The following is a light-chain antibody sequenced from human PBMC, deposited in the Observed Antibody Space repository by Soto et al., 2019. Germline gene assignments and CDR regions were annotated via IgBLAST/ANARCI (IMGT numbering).Light chain of an antibody. V-gene: IGKV3-20*01. J-gene: IGKJ5*01. CDR3: QQYGSSPIT. CDR1: QSVRSNY. CDR2: RTS. Sequence: EIVLTQSPGTLSLSPGERGTLSCRASQSVRSNYLAWYQQKPGQAPRLLIYRTSTRPAAIPDRFSGSGSGTDFTLTISRLEPEDFAVYYCQQYGSSPITFGQGTRLEIK.